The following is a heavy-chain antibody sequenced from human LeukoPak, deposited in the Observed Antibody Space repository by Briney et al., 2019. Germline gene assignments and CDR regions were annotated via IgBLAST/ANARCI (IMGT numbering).Heavy chain of an antibody. CDR3: ARDRAMALFDY. V-gene: IGHV1-3*01. CDR2: INAGNGNT. J-gene: IGHJ4*02. D-gene: IGHD5-18*01. Sequence: ALVKVSCKASGYTFTSYAMHWVRQAPGQRLEWMGWINAGNGNTKYSQKFQGRVTITRDTSASTAYMELSSLRSEDTAVYYCARDRAMALFDYWGQGTLVTVSS. CDR1: GYTFTSYA.